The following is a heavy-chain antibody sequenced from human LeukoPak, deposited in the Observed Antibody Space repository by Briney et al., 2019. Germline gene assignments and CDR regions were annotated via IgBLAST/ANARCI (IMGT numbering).Heavy chain of an antibody. Sequence: GGSLRLSCAASGFTFSSYSMNWVRQAPGKGLEWVSSISSSSIYIYYTDSLKGRFTISRDNAKNSPYLQMNSLRAEDTAVYYCARFSSFDYWGQGTLVTVSS. CDR2: ISSSSIYI. V-gene: IGHV3-21*01. D-gene: IGHD6-6*01. CDR1: GFTFSSYS. J-gene: IGHJ4*02. CDR3: ARFSSFDY.